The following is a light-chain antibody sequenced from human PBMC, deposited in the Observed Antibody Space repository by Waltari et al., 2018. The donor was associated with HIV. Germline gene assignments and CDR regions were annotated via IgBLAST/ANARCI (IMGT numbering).Light chain of an antibody. CDR2: DTS. CDR3: QQRVNWPFT. J-gene: IGKJ4*01. Sequence: EIVLTQSPATLSLSPGERATLSCRASHSINKYLAWYQHKPGQPPTLLVDDTSNRATGIPARFSGSGSETDFTLTISSLEPEDFAVYYCQQRVNWPFTFGGGATVEIK. CDR1: HSINKY. V-gene: IGKV3-11*01.